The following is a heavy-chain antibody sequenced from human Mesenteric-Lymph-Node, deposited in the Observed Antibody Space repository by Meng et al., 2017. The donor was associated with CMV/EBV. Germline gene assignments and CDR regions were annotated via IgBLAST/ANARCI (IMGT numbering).Heavy chain of an antibody. CDR1: GGPFSGYS. CDR3: ARGLSGSFRDRHYYIMDV. D-gene: IGHD1-26*01. J-gene: IGHJ6*02. CDR2: INHGGST. V-gene: IGHV4-34*01. Sequence: GSLRLSCAVYGGPFSGYSWSWIRQPPGEGLECIGEINHGGSTNYNPSLKSRVTMSIDTSKNEFSLRLSSATAADTAVYYCARGLSGSFRDRHYYIMDVWGQGTTVTVSS.